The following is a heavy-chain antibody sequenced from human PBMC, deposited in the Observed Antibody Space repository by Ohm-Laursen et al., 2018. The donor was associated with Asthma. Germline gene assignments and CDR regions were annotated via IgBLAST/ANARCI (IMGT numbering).Heavy chain of an antibody. J-gene: IGHJ4*02. D-gene: IGHD1-26*01. V-gene: IGHV3-9*01. CDR1: GFTFDDYA. CDR2: ISWNSGSI. CDR3: AKDRGMEWEPARLFDY. Sequence: SLRLSCAASGFTFDDYAMHWVRQAPGKGLEWVSGISWNSGSIGYADSVKGRFTISRDNAKNSLYLQMNSLRAEDTALYYCAKDRGMEWEPARLFDYWGQGTLVTVSS.